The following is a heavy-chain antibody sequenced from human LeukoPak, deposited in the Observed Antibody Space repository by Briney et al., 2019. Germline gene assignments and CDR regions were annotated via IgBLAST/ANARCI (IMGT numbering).Heavy chain of an antibody. V-gene: IGHV3-48*02. CDR1: GFALRNYS. CDR3: AREAGYGSGWFGY. J-gene: IGHJ4*02. D-gene: IGHD6-19*01. Sequence: PGGSRGLFWVGSGFALRNYSVTWVRQAPGEGLELVSYISGSSSVIHYADSVKGRFTISRDNGKNSLYLQMTSLRDEDTAVYYCAREAGYGSGWFGYWGQGTLVTVSS. CDR2: ISGSSSVI.